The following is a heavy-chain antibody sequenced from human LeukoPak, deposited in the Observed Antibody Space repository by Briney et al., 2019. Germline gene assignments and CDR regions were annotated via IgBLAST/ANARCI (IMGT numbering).Heavy chain of an antibody. CDR1: GFTFSSYA. J-gene: IGHJ4*02. Sequence: PGGSLRLSCAASGFTFSSYAMSWVRQAPGKGLEWVSAISGSGGSTYYADSVEGRFTISRDNSKNTLYLQMNSLRAEDTAVYYCAKDRDRYSSAMGYWGQGTLVTVSS. D-gene: IGHD6-19*01. CDR3: AKDRDRYSSAMGY. V-gene: IGHV3-23*01. CDR2: ISGSGGST.